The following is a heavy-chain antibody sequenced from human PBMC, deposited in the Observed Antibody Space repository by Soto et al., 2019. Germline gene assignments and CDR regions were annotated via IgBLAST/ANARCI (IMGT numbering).Heavy chain of an antibody. Sequence: QAGGSLRLSCAASGFSFSSYAMHWVRQAPGKGLEWVAVISYDGSNKYYADSVKGRFTISRDNSKNTLYLQMNSLRAEDTAVYYCARDTATRFDYWGQGTLVTVSS. CDR1: GFSFSSYA. J-gene: IGHJ4*02. CDR2: ISYDGSNK. V-gene: IGHV3-30-3*01. CDR3: ARDTATRFDY. D-gene: IGHD2-15*01.